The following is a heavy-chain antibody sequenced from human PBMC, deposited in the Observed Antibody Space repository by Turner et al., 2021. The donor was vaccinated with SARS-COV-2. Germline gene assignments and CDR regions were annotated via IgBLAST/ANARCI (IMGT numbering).Heavy chain of an antibody. D-gene: IGHD6-19*01. J-gene: IGHJ6*02. CDR2: IHFSGGT. V-gene: IGHV4-59*08. CDR3: ARHGFSGWDGGGMDV. CDR1: GGAISSYN. Sequence: QVQLQESGPGLGKPSETLSPTCTVSGGAISSYNWSWIRQPPGKGLEWSGYIHFSGGTNYNPSLKKRVTISVDTSKNQFSLKLSSVTAADTAVYYCARHGFSGWDGGGMDVWGQGTTVTVSS.